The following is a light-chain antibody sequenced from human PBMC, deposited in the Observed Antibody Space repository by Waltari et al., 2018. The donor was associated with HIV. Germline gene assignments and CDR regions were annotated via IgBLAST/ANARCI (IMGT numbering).Light chain of an antibody. V-gene: IGKV2-28*01. CDR1: QSLLHSNGYSY. Sequence: DIVMTQSPLSLPVTPGEAASISCRSSQSLLHSNGYSYLDWYLQKPGQSPQLLIYLGSNRASAVPDRFSGRGSGTDFTLKISRVEGEDVGVYYCMQALQTPRTFGQGTKVEIK. CDR2: LGS. J-gene: IGKJ1*01. CDR3: MQALQTPRT.